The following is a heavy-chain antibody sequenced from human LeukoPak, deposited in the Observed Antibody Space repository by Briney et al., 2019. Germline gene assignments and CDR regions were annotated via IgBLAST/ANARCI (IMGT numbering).Heavy chain of an antibody. V-gene: IGHV3-15*01. D-gene: IGHD2-15*01. J-gene: IGHJ4*02. CDR2: IKSKTDGGTT. CDR3: TTAIRRYCSGGSCYSD. Sequence: GGSLRLSCAASGFTFSNAWMSWVRQAPGEGLEWVGRIKSKTDGGTTDYAAPVKGRFTISRDDSKNTLYLQMNSLETEDTAVYYCTTAIRRYCSGGSCYSDWGQGTLVTVSS. CDR1: GFTFSNAW.